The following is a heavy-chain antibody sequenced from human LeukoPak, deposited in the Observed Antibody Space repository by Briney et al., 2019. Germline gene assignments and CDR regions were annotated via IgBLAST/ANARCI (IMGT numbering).Heavy chain of an antibody. CDR2: IYPGDSDT. V-gene: IGHV5-51*01. D-gene: IGHD2-15*01. CDR3: ARLQSGGSSWYYPSGMDV. Sequence: GESLKISCKGSGYSFTSYWIGWVRQMPGKGLEWMGIIYPGDSDTRYSPSFQGQVTISADKSISTAYLQWSSLKASDTAMYYCARLQSGGSSWYYPSGMDVWGQGTTVTVSS. CDR1: GYSFTSYW. J-gene: IGHJ6*02.